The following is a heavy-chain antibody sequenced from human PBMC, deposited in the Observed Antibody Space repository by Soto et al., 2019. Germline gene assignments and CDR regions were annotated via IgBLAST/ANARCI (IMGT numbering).Heavy chain of an antibody. J-gene: IGHJ5*02. CDR1: GGSISSYY. D-gene: IGHD4-17*01. V-gene: IGHV4-59*01. CDR3: ARGRSLRQHRSWFDP. CDR2: NYYSGST. Sequence: SETLSLTCTVSGGSISSYYWSWIRQPPGKGLEWIGYNYYSGSTNYNPSLKSRVTISVDTSKNQFSLKLSSVTAADTAVYYCARGRSLRQHRSWFDPWGQGTLVTVSS.